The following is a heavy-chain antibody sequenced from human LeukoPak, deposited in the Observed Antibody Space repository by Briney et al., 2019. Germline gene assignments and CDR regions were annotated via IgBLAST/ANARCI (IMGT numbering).Heavy chain of an antibody. J-gene: IGHJ4*02. D-gene: IGHD3-10*01. CDR1: GGSFSGYY. CDR3: ARRGALWFFR. Sequence: SETLSLTCAVYGGSFSGYYWSWIRQPPGKGLEWIGEINHSGSTNYNPSLKSQVTISVDTSKNQFSLKLSSVTAADTAVYYCARRGALWFFRWGQGTLVTVSS. CDR2: INHSGST. V-gene: IGHV4-34*01.